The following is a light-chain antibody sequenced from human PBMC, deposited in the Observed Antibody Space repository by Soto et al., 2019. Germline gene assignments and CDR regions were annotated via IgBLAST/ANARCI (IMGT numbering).Light chain of an antibody. V-gene: IGKV3-20*01. CDR3: QQYGSSPIT. J-gene: IGKJ5*01. CDR1: QSVSSY. CDR2: GAS. Sequence: EIVLTQSPATLSLSPGERATLSCRASQSVSSYLAWYQQKPGQAPRLLIYGASIRATGIPDRFSGSGSETDFTLTISRLEPEDFAVYYCQQYGSSPITFGQGTRLENK.